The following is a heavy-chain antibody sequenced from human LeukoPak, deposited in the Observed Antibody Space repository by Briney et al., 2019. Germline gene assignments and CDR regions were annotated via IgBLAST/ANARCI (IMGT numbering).Heavy chain of an antibody. J-gene: IGHJ3*02. CDR2: INPNSGGT. CDR1: GYTFTGYY. Sequence: ASVKVSFKASGYTFTGYYMHWVRQAPGQGLGWMGWINPNSGGTNYAQKFQGWVTMTSATSISTAYMELSRLRSDDTAVYYCARESCSGGSCYSFGLGAFDIWGQGTMVTVSS. D-gene: IGHD2-15*01. CDR3: ARESCSGGSCYSFGLGAFDI. V-gene: IGHV1-2*04.